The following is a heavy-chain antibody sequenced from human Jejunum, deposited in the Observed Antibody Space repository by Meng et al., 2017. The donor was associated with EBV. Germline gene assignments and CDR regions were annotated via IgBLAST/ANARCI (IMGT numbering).Heavy chain of an antibody. J-gene: IGHJ5*02. CDR3: VSAWVDP. CDR1: GFTFSNAW. Sequence: EVHLVESGGGLGQPGGSLSLSCAGSGFTFSNAWMSWVRQSPGKGLEWIARIKSKTQGGTTDYAASVKGRFTVSRDDSENTVYLQMNSLTTEDTAMYYCVSAWVDPWGQGTLVTVSS. V-gene: IGHV3-15*01. CDR2: IKSKTQGGTT.